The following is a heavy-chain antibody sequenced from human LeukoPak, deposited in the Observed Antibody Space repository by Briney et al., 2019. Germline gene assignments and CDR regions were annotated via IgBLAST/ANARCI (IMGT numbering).Heavy chain of an antibody. CDR2: ISSASSTI. J-gene: IGHJ4*02. Sequence: GGSLRLSCAASGFTFSTYSMNWVRQAPGKGLEWVSYISSASSTIYYADSVKGRFTISRDNAKNSLYLQMNSLRAEDTAVYYCARRDYDSSGYYSDHFDYWGQGTLVTVSS. CDR3: ARRDYDSSGYYSDHFDY. V-gene: IGHV3-48*01. D-gene: IGHD3-22*01. CDR1: GFTFSTYS.